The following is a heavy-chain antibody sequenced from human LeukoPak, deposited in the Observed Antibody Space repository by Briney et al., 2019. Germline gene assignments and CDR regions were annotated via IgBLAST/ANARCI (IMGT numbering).Heavy chain of an antibody. J-gene: IGHJ4*02. Sequence: GGSLRLSCAASGFTFSSYAMSWVRQAPGKGLEWVSYISSSGSTIYYADSVKGRFTISRDNAKNSLYLQMNSLRAEDTAVYYCARDPPYGDYSMDFDYWGQGTLVTVSS. CDR3: ARDPPYGDYSMDFDY. D-gene: IGHD4-17*01. CDR2: ISSSGSTI. V-gene: IGHV3-48*03. CDR1: GFTFSSYA.